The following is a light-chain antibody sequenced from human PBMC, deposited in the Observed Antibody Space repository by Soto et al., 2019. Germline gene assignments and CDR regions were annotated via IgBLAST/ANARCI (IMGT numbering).Light chain of an antibody. CDR1: QSVSSSY. J-gene: IGKJ1*01. V-gene: IGKV3-20*01. CDR3: QQYGSSWR. Sequence: DTVLTQSPGTLSLSPGERATLSCRASQSVSSSYLAWYQQKPGQAPRPLIHGSSIRATGIPDRFNGSGSGTDFALTVSRPEPEASAVYYCQQYGSSWRFGQGTKVEIK. CDR2: GSS.